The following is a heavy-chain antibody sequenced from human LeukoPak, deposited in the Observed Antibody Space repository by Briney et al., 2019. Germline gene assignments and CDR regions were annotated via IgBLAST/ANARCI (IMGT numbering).Heavy chain of an antibody. CDR2: INHSGST. D-gene: IGHD1/OR15-1a*01. Sequence: SETLSLTCAVYGGSYSGYYWSWIRQPPGKGLEWIGEINHSGSTNYNPSLKSRVTISVDTSKNQFSLKLSSVTATDTAVYYCAREQAASADYWGQGTLVTVSS. CDR3: AREQAASADY. V-gene: IGHV4-34*01. J-gene: IGHJ4*02. CDR1: GGSYSGYY.